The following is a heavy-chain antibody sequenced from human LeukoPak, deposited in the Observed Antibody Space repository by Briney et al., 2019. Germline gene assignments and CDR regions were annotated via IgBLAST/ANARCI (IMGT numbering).Heavy chain of an antibody. V-gene: IGHV3-23*01. J-gene: IGHJ4*02. Sequence: SGGSLRLSCTASRFTFSNYPMTWVRQAPGKGLEWVSTIGDSGGSTSYADPVRGRFTISRDNSKNTLYLQMNNLRAEDTALYYCAKEVWNRTPLKYFDYWGQGTLVTVSS. D-gene: IGHD1-1*01. CDR2: IGDSGGST. CDR1: RFTFSNYP. CDR3: AKEVWNRTPLKYFDY.